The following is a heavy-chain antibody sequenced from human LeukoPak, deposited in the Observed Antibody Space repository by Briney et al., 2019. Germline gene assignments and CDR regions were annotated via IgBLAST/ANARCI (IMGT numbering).Heavy chain of an antibody. D-gene: IGHD6-6*01. CDR1: GFTFSGSA. J-gene: IGHJ5*02. CDR2: IRNKANSYAT. CDR3: TRYSSSDNWFDP. V-gene: IGHV3-73*01. Sequence: GGSLKLSCAASGFTFSGSAMHWVRQASGKGLEWVGRIRNKANSYATAYTASVKGRFTISRDDSKNAAYLQMNSLKTEDTAVYYCTRYSSSDNWFDPWGQGTLVTVSS.